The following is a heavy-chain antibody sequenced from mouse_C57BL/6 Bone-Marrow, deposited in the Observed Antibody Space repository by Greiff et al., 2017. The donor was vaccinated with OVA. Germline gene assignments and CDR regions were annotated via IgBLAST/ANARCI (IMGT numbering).Heavy chain of an antibody. CDR1: GFSLTSYA. D-gene: IGHD1-1*01. Sequence: VKLMESGPGLVAPSQSLSITCTVSGFSLTSYAISWVRQPPGKGLEWLGVIWTGGGTNYNSALKSRLSISKDNSKSQVFLKMNSLQTDDTARYYCARNRGITTVVAMGLDWYFDVWGTGTTVTVSS. J-gene: IGHJ1*03. V-gene: IGHV2-9-1*01. CDR2: IWTGGGT. CDR3: ARNRGITTVVAMGLDWYFDV.